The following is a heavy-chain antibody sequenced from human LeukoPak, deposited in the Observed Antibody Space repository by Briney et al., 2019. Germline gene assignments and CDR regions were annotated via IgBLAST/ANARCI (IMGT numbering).Heavy chain of an antibody. D-gene: IGHD2-15*01. CDR1: GFTFSSYS. V-gene: IGHV3-30*03. Sequence: PGGSLRLSCAASGFTFSSYSMNWVRQAPGKGLEWVAVISYDGSNKYYADSVKGRFTISRDNSKNTLYLQMNSLRAEDTAVYYCARDPLAAYFDYWGQGTLVTVSS. J-gene: IGHJ4*02. CDR3: ARDPLAAYFDY. CDR2: ISYDGSNK.